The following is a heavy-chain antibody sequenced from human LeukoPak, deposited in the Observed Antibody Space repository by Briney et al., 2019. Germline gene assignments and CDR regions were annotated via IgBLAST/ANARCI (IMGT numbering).Heavy chain of an antibody. CDR2: ISSSGTYM. V-gene: IGHV3-21*01. Sequence: GGSLRLSCAASGFPFSNFGMNWVRQAPGKGLEWVSSISSSGTYMYYADSLKGRFTISRDNAKNSLYLQMNSLRAEDTAVYYCARDFKAASGTDWFDPWGQGTLVSVSS. CDR1: GFPFSNFG. D-gene: IGHD6-13*01. CDR3: ARDFKAASGTDWFDP. J-gene: IGHJ5*02.